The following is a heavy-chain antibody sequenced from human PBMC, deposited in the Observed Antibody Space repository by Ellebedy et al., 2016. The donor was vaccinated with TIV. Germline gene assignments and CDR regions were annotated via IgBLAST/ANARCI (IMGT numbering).Heavy chain of an antibody. CDR1: GGSISPYY. CDR3: ARHFGLQYGFDY. Sequence: MPSETLSLTCTVSGGSISPYYWSWIRQPPGKGLEWIGYISYSGSTNYNPSLKSRVTISVDTSKNQFSLKLSSVTAADTAVYYCARHFGLQYGFDYWGQGTLVTVSS. D-gene: IGHD3-10*01. CDR2: ISYSGST. J-gene: IGHJ4*02. V-gene: IGHV4-59*08.